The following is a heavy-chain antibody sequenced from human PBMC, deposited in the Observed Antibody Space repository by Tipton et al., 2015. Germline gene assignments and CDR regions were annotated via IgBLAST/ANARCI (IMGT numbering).Heavy chain of an antibody. CDR1: GGSFSDYY. J-gene: IGHJ6*02. CDR2: IYYSGST. CDR3: ARDFTPYQYYAMDV. Sequence: TLSLTCTVSGGSFSDYYWSWIRQSPGEGLEWIGYIYYSGSTNYNPSLRSRVAMSMDTSKNQFSLKLSSVIAADTAVYYCARDFTPYQYYAMDVWGQGTTVTVSS. V-gene: IGHV4-4*08.